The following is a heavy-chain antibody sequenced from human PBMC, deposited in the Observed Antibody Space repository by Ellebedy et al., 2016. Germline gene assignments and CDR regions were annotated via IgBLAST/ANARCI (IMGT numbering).Heavy chain of an antibody. V-gene: IGHV4-39*07. Sequence: SETLSLTCTVSGGSISSSSYYWGWIRQPPGKGLEWIGSIYYSGSTYYNPSLKSRVTISVDTSKNQFSLKLSSVTAADTAVYYCARAQRWLQQGVFDYWGQGTLVTVSS. D-gene: IGHD5-24*01. CDR1: GGSISSSSYY. CDR3: ARAQRWLQQGVFDY. J-gene: IGHJ4*02. CDR2: IYYSGST.